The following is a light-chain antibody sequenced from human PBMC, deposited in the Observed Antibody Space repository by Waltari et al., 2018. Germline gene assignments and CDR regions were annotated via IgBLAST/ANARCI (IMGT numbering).Light chain of an antibody. J-gene: IGKJ4*01. CDR1: QSVISS. V-gene: IGKV3-15*01. CDR3: QQYIDWPLT. CDR2: RAS. Sequence: EIVMTQSPATLSVSPGERVTLSCRASQSVISSLAWYQQKPGQAPKVLIYRASTRATGIPARFSGSGSGTEFTLTISSLQSEDFAVYYCQQYIDWPLTFGGGTNVEIK.